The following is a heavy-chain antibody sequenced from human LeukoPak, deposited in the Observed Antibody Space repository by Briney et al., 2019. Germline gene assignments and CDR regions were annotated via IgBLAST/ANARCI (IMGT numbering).Heavy chain of an antibody. V-gene: IGHV3-74*01. J-gene: IGHJ6*02. Sequence: PGGSLRLSCAASGFTFSTYWMHWVRQAPGKGLEWVSRINPDGITTTCADSVKGRFTIYRDNAKNTLFLQMNSLRAEDTAVYYCARDYYYGMDVWRQGTTLSVPS. CDR1: GFTFSTYW. CDR2: INPDGITT. CDR3: ARDYYYGMDV.